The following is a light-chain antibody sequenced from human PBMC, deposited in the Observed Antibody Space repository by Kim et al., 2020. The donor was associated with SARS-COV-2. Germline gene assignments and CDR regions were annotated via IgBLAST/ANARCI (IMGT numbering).Light chain of an antibody. Sequence: ASGGDRVTITCRASQSISSYLNWYQQKPGKAPKLLIYAASSLQSGVPSRFSGSGSGTDFTLTISSLQPEDFATYYCQQSYSTLYTFGQGTKLEI. V-gene: IGKV1-39*01. CDR1: QSISSY. CDR2: AAS. CDR3: QQSYSTLYT. J-gene: IGKJ2*01.